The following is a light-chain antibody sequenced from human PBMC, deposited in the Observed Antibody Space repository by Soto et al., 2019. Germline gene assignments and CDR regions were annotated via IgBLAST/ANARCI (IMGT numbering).Light chain of an antibody. V-gene: IGKV3-20*01. CDR2: GAS. CDR3: QQYGTSRDYT. CDR1: QSVSSNY. J-gene: IGKJ2*01. Sequence: ESVLTQFPAALSLNTGEGATLYCRASQSVSSNYLAWYQQKPGQAPRVLIYGASTRATGIPDRFTGSGSGTDFTLTISSLEPEDFAVYYCQQYGTSRDYTFAQVTMV.